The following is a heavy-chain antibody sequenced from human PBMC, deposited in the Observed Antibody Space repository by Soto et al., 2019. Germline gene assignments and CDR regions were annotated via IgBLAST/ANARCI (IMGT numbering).Heavy chain of an antibody. D-gene: IGHD4-17*01. CDR3: AKQGGGDYILGY. V-gene: IGHV2-5*02. Sequence: QITLKESGPTLVKPTQTLTLTCTFSGFSLSSNGVGVGWIRQPPGKALEWLALIYWDDSKHYSPSLKSRLTITNHTSTNQVVLTMTNIDPGDTATYYCAKQGGGDYILGYWGQGTLVTVSS. J-gene: IGHJ4*02. CDR1: GFSLSSNGVG. CDR2: IYWDDSK.